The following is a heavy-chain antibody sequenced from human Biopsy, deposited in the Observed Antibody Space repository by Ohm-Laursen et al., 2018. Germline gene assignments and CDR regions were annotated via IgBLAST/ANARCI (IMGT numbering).Heavy chain of an antibody. CDR2: IYYSGTT. J-gene: IGHJ2*01. Sequence: TLSLTCTVSGGSVSSGGFYWSWIRQHPGKGLKWIRYIYYSGTTYYNPSLKSLVTISVDTSKNQFSLKLNSVTAADTAVYYCARRPYGGTRYWYFDLWGRGTLVTVSS. CDR3: ARRPYGGTRYWYFDL. CDR1: GGSVSSGGFY. D-gene: IGHD4-23*01. V-gene: IGHV4-31*01.